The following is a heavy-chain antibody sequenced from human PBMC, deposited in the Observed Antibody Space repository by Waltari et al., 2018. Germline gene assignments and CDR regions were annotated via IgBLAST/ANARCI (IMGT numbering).Heavy chain of an antibody. CDR1: GGTFSSYA. V-gene: IGHV1-69*10. CDR2: IIPILGRA. Sequence: QVQLVQSGAEVKKPGSSVKVSCKASGGTFSSYAISWVRQAPGQGLEWMGGIIPILGRANYAQKFQGRVTITADKSTSTAYMELSSLRSEDTAVYYCARDYYDSSGYYSRTDYWGQGTLVTVSS. J-gene: IGHJ4*02. CDR3: ARDYYDSSGYYSRTDY. D-gene: IGHD3-22*01.